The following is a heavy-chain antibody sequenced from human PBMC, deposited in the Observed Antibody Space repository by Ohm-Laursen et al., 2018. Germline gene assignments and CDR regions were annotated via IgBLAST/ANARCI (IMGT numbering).Heavy chain of an antibody. CDR3: ARHLSTDNIVVVPAAILGWFDP. V-gene: IGHV4-59*08. CDR1: GGSISSYY. CDR2: IYYSGST. Sequence: SETLSLTCTVSGGSISSYYWSWIRQPPGKGLEWIGYIYYSGSTNYNPSLKSRVTISVDTSKNQFSLKLSSVTAADTAVYYCARHLSTDNIVVVPAAILGWFDPWGQGTLVTVSS. J-gene: IGHJ5*02. D-gene: IGHD2-2*01.